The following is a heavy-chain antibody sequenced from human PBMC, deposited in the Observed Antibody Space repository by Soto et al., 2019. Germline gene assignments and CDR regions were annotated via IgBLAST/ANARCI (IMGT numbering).Heavy chain of an antibody. Sequence: GESLKISCKGSGYSFTSYWISWVRQMPGKGLEWMGRIDPSDSYTNYSPSFQGHVTISADKSISTAYLQWSSLKDSDTAMYYCARLGYCSSTSCYYFDYWGQGTLVTVSS. D-gene: IGHD2-2*01. V-gene: IGHV5-10-1*01. CDR3: ARLGYCSSTSCYYFDY. CDR1: GYSFTSYW. CDR2: IDPSDSYT. J-gene: IGHJ4*02.